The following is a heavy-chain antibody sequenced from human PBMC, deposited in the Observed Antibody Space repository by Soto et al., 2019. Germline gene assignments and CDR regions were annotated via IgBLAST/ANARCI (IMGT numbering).Heavy chain of an antibody. CDR1: GGSISSGGYY. CDR3: ARVVFSPGDWDY. D-gene: IGHD2-21*02. J-gene: IGHJ4*02. Sequence: SETLSLICTVSGGSISSGGYYWSWIRQHPGKGLEWIGYIYYSGSTYYNPSLKSRVTISVDTSKNQFSLKLSSVTAADTAVYYCARVVFSPGDWDYWGQGTLVTVSS. CDR2: IYYSGST. V-gene: IGHV4-31*03.